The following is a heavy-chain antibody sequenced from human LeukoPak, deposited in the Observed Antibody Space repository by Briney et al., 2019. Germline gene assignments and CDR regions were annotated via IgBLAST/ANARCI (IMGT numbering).Heavy chain of an antibody. Sequence: SETLSLTCTVSGGSISSSSYYWGWIRQPPGKGLEWIGSIYYSGSTYYNPSLKSRVTISVDTSKNQFSLKLSSVTAADTAVYYCARETGVEWYFDLWGRGTLVTVSS. CDR3: ARETGVEWYFDL. CDR1: GGSISSSSYY. V-gene: IGHV4-39*07. J-gene: IGHJ2*01. D-gene: IGHD7-27*01. CDR2: IYYSGST.